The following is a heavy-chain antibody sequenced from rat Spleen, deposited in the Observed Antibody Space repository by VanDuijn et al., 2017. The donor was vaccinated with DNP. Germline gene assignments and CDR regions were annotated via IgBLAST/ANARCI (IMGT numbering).Heavy chain of an antibody. CDR1: GFSITNNFK. Sequence: EVLLQESGPGLVKPSQSLSLTCSVTGFSITNNFKWTWIRKFPGNELEWMGYVTNAGSTEYNPSLKSRISITTDTSKNQCFLQLNSVATEDTATYYCAIQLGVFDYWDQGVMVTVSS. CDR3: AIQLGVFDY. V-gene: IGHV3-3*01. CDR2: VTNAGST. D-gene: IGHD4-4*01. J-gene: IGHJ2*01.